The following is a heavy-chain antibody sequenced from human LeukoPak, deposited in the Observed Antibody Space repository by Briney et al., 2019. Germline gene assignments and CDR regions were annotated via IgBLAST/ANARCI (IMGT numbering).Heavy chain of an antibody. V-gene: IGHV3-48*04. CDR1: GFTFSTYD. D-gene: IGHD3-22*01. J-gene: IGHJ4*02. Sequence: PGGSLRLSCAASGFTFSTYDMNWVRQAPGKGLEWISYISSSGSTIYYADSVKGRFTISRDNAKNSLYLQMNSLRAEDTAVYYCARDYYYDSSGYYPGYWGQGTLVTVSS. CDR3: ARDYYYDSSGYYPGY. CDR2: ISSSGSTI.